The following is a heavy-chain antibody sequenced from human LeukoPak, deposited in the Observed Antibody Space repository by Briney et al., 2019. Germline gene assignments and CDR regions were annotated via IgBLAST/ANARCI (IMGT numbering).Heavy chain of an antibody. Sequence: GGSLRLSCAASGFTLINYSMNWVRQAPGKGLEWVSYISSSSSSIYYADSVRGRFTISRDNAKNSVYLQMNSLRAEDTAVYYCARERYFGGDYYYYGMDVWGQGTTVTVSS. D-gene: IGHD3-9*01. J-gene: IGHJ6*02. CDR3: ARERYFGGDYYYYGMDV. CDR1: GFTLINYS. V-gene: IGHV3-48*04. CDR2: ISSSSSSI.